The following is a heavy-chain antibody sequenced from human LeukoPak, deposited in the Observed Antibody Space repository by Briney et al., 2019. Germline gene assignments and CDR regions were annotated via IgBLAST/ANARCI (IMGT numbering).Heavy chain of an antibody. Sequence: ASVKVSCKASGYTFTGYYMHWVRQAPGQGLEWMGWINPNSGGTNYAQKFQGRVTMTRDTSISTAYMELSRLRSDDTAVYYCAREGYGGNSGCDYWGRGTLVTVSS. V-gene: IGHV1-2*02. D-gene: IGHD4-23*01. CDR2: INPNSGGT. CDR3: AREGYGGNSGCDY. CDR1: GYTFTGYY. J-gene: IGHJ4*02.